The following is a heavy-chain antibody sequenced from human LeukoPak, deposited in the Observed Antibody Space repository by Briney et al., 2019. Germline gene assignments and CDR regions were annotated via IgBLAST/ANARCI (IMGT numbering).Heavy chain of an antibody. V-gene: IGHV1-18*01. J-gene: IGHJ4*02. CDR1: GYTFTSLG. CDR2: ISAYNGNT. CDR3: ARHGSGL. Sequence: ASVKVSCKASGYTFTSLGISWVRQAPGQGLEWMGWISAYNGNTNYAQKLQGRVTMTTDTSTITAYMELSSLRADDTAPYSCARHGSGLWGKGTLVTVSS. D-gene: IGHD3-10*01.